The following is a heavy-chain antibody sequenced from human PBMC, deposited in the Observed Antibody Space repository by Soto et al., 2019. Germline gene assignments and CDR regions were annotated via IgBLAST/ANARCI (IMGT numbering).Heavy chain of an antibody. D-gene: IGHD2-2*02. CDR3: AHRNSHYCSSTSCYSGPPLDV. CDR1: GFSLSTSGVG. J-gene: IGHJ6*04. Sequence: SGPTLVNPTQTLTLTCTFSGFSLSTSGVGVGWIRQPPGKALEWLALIYWDDDKRYSPSLKSRLTITKDTSKNQVVLTMTNMDPVDTATYYCAHRNSHYCSSTSCYSGPPLDVCGKGTTVTVSS. V-gene: IGHV2-5*02. CDR2: IYWDDDK.